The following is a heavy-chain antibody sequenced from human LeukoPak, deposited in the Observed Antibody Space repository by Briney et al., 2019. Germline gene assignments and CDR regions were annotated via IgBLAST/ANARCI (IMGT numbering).Heavy chain of an antibody. CDR1: GGSISSYY. CDR2: IYTSGST. D-gene: IGHD3-16*02. V-gene: IGHV4-4*07. CDR3: AKEGVWGSYRY. J-gene: IGHJ4*02. Sequence: SETLSLTCTVSGGSISSYYWSRLRQPAGKGLEWIGRIYTSGSTNSNPSLKSRVTMSADTSKNQFSLKLSSVTAADTAVYYCAKEGVWGSYRYWGQGTLVTVSS.